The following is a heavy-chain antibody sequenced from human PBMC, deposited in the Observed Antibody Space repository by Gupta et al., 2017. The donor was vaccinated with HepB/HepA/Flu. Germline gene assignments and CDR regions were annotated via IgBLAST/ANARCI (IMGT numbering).Heavy chain of an antibody. CDR2: ISSSGRTI. V-gene: IGHV3-48*03. CDR1: GFTFSSYE. J-gene: IGHJ5*02. Sequence: EVQLVESGGGLVQPGGSLRLSCAASGFTFSSYELNWVRQAPGKGLEWVSYISSSGRTIYYADSVKGRFTISRDNAKNSLYLQMNSLRAEDTAVYYCARDSAYSSSWYNWFDPWGQGTLVTVSS. D-gene: IGHD6-13*01. CDR3: ARDSAYSSSWYNWFDP.